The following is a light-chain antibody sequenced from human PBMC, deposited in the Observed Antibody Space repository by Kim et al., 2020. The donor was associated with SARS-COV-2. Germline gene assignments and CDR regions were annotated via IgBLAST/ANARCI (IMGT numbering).Light chain of an antibody. CDR1: SSNSGQNY. CDR3: GTWDSSLNGLV. J-gene: IGLJ2*01. Sequence: GQKVTSSCSGSSSNSGQNYVSWYQQFPGTAPKLLIYDNNKRHSGIPDRFSGSKSGTSATLGITGLQTGDEADYYCGTWDSSLNGLVFGGGTQLTVL. V-gene: IGLV1-51*01. CDR2: DNN.